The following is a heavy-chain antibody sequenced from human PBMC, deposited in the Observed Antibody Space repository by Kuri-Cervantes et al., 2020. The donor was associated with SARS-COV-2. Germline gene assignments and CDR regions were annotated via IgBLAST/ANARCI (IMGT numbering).Heavy chain of an antibody. V-gene: IGHV4-59*01. J-gene: IGHJ4*02. D-gene: IGHD5-12*01. CDR2: IYYSGST. CDR1: GGSISSYY. Sequence: SETLSLTCAVYGGSISSYYWSWIRQPPGKGLEWIGYIYYSGSTNYNPSLKSRVTISVDTSKNQFSLKLSSVTAADTAVYYCARVAYSGYFFDYWGQGTLVTVSS. CDR3: ARVAYSGYFFDY.